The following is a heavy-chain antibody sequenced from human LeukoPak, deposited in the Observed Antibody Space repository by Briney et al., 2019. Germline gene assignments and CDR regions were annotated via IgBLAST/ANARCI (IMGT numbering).Heavy chain of an antibody. J-gene: IGHJ6*03. V-gene: IGHV3-23*01. D-gene: IGHD3-3*01. CDR3: AKGTGSDFWNDYHYYYYYMDV. CDR2: ISGSGSGT. CDR1: GFTFNTYA. Sequence: GGSLRLSCAASGFTFNTYAMNWVRQAPGKGLEWVAAISGSGSGTYYADSVKGRFTISRDNSKNTLYLQMNSLGAEDTALYYCAKGTGSDFWNDYHYYYYYMDVWGKGTTVTVSS.